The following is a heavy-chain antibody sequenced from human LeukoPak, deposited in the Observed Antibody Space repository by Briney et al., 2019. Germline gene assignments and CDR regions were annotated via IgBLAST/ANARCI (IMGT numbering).Heavy chain of an antibody. CDR1: GGSFSGYY. J-gene: IGHJ6*02. CDR3: AREGWAGDLFLYYYYGMDV. CDR2: INHSGST. Sequence: SETLSLTCAVYGGSFSGYYWSWIRQPPGKGLEWIGEINHSGSTNYNPSLKSRVTISVDTSKNQFSLKLSSVTAADTAVYYCAREGWAGDLFLYYYYGMDVWGQGTTVTASS. D-gene: IGHD2-21*01. V-gene: IGHV4-34*01.